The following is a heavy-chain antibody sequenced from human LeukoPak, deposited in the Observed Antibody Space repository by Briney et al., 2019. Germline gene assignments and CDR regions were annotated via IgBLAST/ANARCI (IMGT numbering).Heavy chain of an antibody. V-gene: IGHV3-21*01. Sequence: PGGSLRLSCAASGFTFSSYSMNWVRQAPGKGLEWVSSISSSSSYIYYADSVKGRFTISRDNAKNSLYLQMNSLRAEDTAVYYCARVPEYSSSSDKAFDIWGQGTMVTVSS. D-gene: IGHD6-6*01. CDR3: ARVPEYSSSSDKAFDI. J-gene: IGHJ3*02. CDR2: ISSSSSYI. CDR1: GFTFSSYS.